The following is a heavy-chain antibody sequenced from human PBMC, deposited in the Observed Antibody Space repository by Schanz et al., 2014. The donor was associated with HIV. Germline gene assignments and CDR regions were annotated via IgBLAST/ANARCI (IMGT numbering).Heavy chain of an antibody. CDR3: AREYSTWDRHFDY. V-gene: IGHV1-69*01. CDR1: GGTFNSHG. Sequence: QVQLVQSGAALRKPGTSVKVSCMVPGGTFNSHGFGWVRQAPGQGLEWMGGIIPIFGTSNYAQKFQGRVTITADESTSTAYMELSSLRSEDTAVYYCAREYSTWDRHFDYWGQGTLVTVSP. D-gene: IGHD5-18*01. CDR2: IIPIFGTS. J-gene: IGHJ4*02.